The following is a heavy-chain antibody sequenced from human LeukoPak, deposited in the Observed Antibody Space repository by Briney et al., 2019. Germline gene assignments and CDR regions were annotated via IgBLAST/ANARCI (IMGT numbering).Heavy chain of an antibody. V-gene: IGHV3-30*02. CDR1: GFTFSSYG. D-gene: IGHD2-2*01. J-gene: IGHJ4*02. CDR2: IRYDGSNK. Sequence: GGSLRLSCAASGFTFSSYGMHWVRQAPGKGLEWVAFIRYDGSNKYYADSVKGRFTISRDNSKNTLYLQMNSLRAEDTAVYYCAKVFAMSEQAFDYWGQGTLVTVSS. CDR3: AKVFAMSEQAFDY.